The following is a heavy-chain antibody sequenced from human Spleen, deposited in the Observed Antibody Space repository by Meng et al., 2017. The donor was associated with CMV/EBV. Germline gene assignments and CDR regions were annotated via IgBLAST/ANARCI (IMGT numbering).Heavy chain of an antibody. J-gene: IGHJ4*02. D-gene: IGHD3-10*01. CDR2: IYHSGNS. CDR1: GGSMNSTKW. V-gene: IGHV4-4*02. CDR3: ARDGSGSEFDY. Sequence: LTWAVSGGSMNSTKWWRWGRQPPGKGLEWIGEIYHSGNSNYNASLESRVTISVDKSKNQFYLKLNSVTAADTDVYYCARDGSGSEFDYWGQGTLVTVSS.